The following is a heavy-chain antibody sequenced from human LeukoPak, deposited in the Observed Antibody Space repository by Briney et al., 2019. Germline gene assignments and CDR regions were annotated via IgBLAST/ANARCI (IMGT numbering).Heavy chain of an antibody. Sequence: PGGSLRLPCAVSGFTFRHYAMHWVRQAPGKGLEWVAVISHDERNIYYADSVKGRFTISRDNSKNTLYLQMNSLRAEDTAVYYCAIDRTVPLVVPAVLDSSGQGTLVTVSS. V-gene: IGHV3-30*03. D-gene: IGHD2-2*01. CDR1: GFTFRHYA. CDR2: ISHDERNI. CDR3: AIDRTVPLVVPAVLDS. J-gene: IGHJ4*02.